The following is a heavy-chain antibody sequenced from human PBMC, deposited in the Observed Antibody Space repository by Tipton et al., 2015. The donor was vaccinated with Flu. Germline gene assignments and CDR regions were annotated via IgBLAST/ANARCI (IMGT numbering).Heavy chain of an antibody. CDR1: GGSISSYY. CDR2: IYYSGST. V-gene: IGHV4-59*01. J-gene: IGHJ2*01. Sequence: LRLSCTVSGGSISSYYWSWIRQPPGKGLEWIGYIYYSGSTNYNPSLKSRVTISVDTSKNQFSLKLSSVTAADTAVYYCARDRGGERDYWYFDLWGRGTLVTVSS. CDR3: ARDRGGERDYWYFDL. D-gene: IGHD1-1*01.